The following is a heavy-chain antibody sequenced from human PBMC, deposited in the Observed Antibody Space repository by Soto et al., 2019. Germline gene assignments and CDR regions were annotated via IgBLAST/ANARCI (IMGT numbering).Heavy chain of an antibody. CDR3: AREWTGPSGSYYYYYGMDV. CDR1: GFTLSSYG. CDR2: IWYDGSNK. Sequence: GGSLRLSCAASGFTLSSYGMHWVRQAPGKGLEWVAVIWYDGSNKYYADSVKGRFTISRDNSKNTLYLQMNSLRAEDTAVYYCAREWTGPSGSYYYYYGMDVWGQGTTVTVS. J-gene: IGHJ6*02. V-gene: IGHV3-33*01. D-gene: IGHD1-26*01.